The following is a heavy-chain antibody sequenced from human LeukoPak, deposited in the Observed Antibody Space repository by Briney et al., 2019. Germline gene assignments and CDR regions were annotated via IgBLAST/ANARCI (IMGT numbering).Heavy chain of an antibody. CDR1: GLTVSSNY. D-gene: IGHD7-27*01. V-gene: IGHV3-66*02. Sequence: GGSLRLSCAASGLTVSSNYMTWLRQAPRKGLERVSIIYSGGNTYYPDSVKGRFAISRDNSKNKVYLQMNSLKAEDTAVYYCVNLPGGGYWGQGTLVTVSS. CDR3: VNLPGGGY. CDR2: IYSGGNT. J-gene: IGHJ4*02.